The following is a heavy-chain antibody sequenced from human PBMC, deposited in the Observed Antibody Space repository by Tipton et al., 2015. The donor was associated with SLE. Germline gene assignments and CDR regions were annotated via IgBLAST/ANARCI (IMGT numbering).Heavy chain of an antibody. J-gene: IGHJ4*02. Sequence: TLSLTCAVYGGSISSSSYYWGWIRQPPGKGLEWIGSIYYSGSTYYNPSLKSRVTISVDTSKNQFSLKLSSVTAADTAVYYCARVIEALSSPNTKYSYGWYFDYWGQGTLVTVSS. D-gene: IGHD6-19*01. CDR3: ARVIEALSSPNTKYSYGWYFDY. V-gene: IGHV4-39*07. CDR1: GGSISSSSYY. CDR2: IYYSGST.